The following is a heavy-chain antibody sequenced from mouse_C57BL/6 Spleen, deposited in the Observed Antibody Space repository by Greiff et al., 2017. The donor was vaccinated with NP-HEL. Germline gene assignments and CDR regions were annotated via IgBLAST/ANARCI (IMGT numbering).Heavy chain of an antibody. V-gene: IGHV1-82*01. J-gene: IGHJ2*01. CDR3: ARSSGTNYFDY. Sequence: QVQLQQPGPELVKPGASVKISCKASGYAFSSSWMNWVKQRPGKGLEWIGRIYPGDGDTNYNGKFKGKATLTADKSSSTAYMQLSSLTSEDSAVYFCARSSGTNYFDYWGQGTTLTVSS. CDR2: IYPGDGDT. D-gene: IGHD4-1*01. CDR1: GYAFSSSW.